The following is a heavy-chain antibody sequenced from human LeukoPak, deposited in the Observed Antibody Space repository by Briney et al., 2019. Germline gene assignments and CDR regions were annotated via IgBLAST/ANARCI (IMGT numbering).Heavy chain of an antibody. Sequence: SQTLSLTCTVSGGSISSGGYYWSWIRQHPGKGLEWIGYIYYSGSTYYNLSLKSRVTISVDTSKNQFSLKLSSVTAADTAVYYCARKLRYFDWLLTPATNYGMDVWGQGTTVIVSS. CDR1: GGSISSGGYY. CDR2: IYYSGST. J-gene: IGHJ6*02. CDR3: ARKLRYFDWLLTPATNYGMDV. V-gene: IGHV4-31*03. D-gene: IGHD3-9*01.